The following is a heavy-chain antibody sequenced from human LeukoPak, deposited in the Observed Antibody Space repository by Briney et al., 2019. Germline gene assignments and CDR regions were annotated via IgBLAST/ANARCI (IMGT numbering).Heavy chain of an antibody. J-gene: IGHJ4*02. D-gene: IGHD6-13*01. Sequence: GGSLRLSCAASGFSFSSYGMHWVRQAPGKGLEWVATVSGSGDRMYHADSVKGRFTISRDNSKNTIYLQMNSLRAEDTALYYCAKAAAAPGFDFWGQGTLVTVSS. CDR3: AKAAAAPGFDF. CDR2: VSGSGDRM. V-gene: IGHV3-23*01. CDR1: GFSFSSYG.